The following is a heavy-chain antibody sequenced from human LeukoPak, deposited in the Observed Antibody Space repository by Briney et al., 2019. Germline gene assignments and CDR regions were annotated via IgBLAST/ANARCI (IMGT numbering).Heavy chain of an antibody. CDR1: GGSISSYY. V-gene: IGHV4-34*01. D-gene: IGHD6-19*01. Sequence: PSETLSLTCTVSGGSISSYYWSWIRQPPGKGLEWIGEINHSGSTNYNPSLKSRVTISVDTSKNQFSLKLSSVTAADTAVYYCARGQEIYQDWFVSSGWSKSRFDYWGQGTLVTVSS. J-gene: IGHJ4*02. CDR3: ARGQEIYQDWFVSSGWSKSRFDY. CDR2: INHSGST.